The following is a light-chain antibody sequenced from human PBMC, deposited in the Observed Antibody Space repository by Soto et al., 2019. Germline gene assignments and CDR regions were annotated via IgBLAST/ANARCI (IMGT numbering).Light chain of an antibody. CDR2: WPS. Sequence: DIVMTQSPDSLAVSLGEMATINCKSSQSVLNNSNKKNCLAWYQQKPGQPPNLLIYWPSTRESGVPDRFSGSGAGTDFTLTISSLQAEDVAVYYCQQYYTTPRTFGQGTKVEIK. CDR1: QSVLNNSNKKNC. V-gene: IGKV4-1*01. CDR3: QQYYTTPRT. J-gene: IGKJ1*01.